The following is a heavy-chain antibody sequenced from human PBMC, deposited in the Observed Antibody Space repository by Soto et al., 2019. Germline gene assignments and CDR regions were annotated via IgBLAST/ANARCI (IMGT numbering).Heavy chain of an antibody. CDR3: ASTNYYDSSGYFDY. CDR1: GGSISSYY. Sequence: SETLSLTCTVSGGSISSYYWSWIRQPAGKGLEWIGRIYTSGSTNYNPSLKSRVTMSVDTSKNQFSLKLSSVTAADTAVYYCASTNYYDSSGYFDYWGQGTLVTVS. D-gene: IGHD3-22*01. J-gene: IGHJ4*02. V-gene: IGHV4-4*07. CDR2: IYTSGST.